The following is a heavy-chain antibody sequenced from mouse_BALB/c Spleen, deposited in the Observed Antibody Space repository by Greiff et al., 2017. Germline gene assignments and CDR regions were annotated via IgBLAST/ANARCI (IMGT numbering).Heavy chain of an antibody. D-gene: IGHD1-1*01. J-gene: IGHJ3*01. CDR2: IDPANGNT. CDR3: SRGYYGSRWFAY. CDR1: GFNIEDTY. Sequence: EVQLQQSGAELVKPGASVKLSCTASGFNIEDTYMHWVKQRPEQGLEWIGRIDPANGNTKYDPKFQGKATITADTSSNTAYLQLSSLTSEDTAVYYCSRGYYGSRWFAYWGQGTLVTVSA. V-gene: IGHV14-3*02.